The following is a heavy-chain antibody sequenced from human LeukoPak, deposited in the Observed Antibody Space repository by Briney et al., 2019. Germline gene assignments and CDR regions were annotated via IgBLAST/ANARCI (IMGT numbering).Heavy chain of an antibody. CDR3: AKDTIQEPTLRYFDWLLYAPDY. J-gene: IGHJ4*02. Sequence: GGSLRLSCAASGFTFSSYWMSWVRQAPGKGLEWVANIKQDGSEKYYADSVKGRFTISRDNSKNTLYLQMNSLRAEDTAVYYCAKDTIQEPTLRYFDWLLYAPDYWGQGTLVTVSS. CDR1: GFTFSSYW. V-gene: IGHV3-7*01. CDR2: IKQDGSEK. D-gene: IGHD3-9*01.